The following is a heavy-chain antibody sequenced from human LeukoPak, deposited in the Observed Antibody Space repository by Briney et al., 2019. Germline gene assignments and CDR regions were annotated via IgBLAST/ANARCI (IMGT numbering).Heavy chain of an antibody. V-gene: IGHV4-31*03. D-gene: IGHD6-6*01. CDR3: ARISAGRYGMDV. Sequence: SQTLSLTCTVSGGSVTSGGYYWSWIRQHPGKGLEWIGYVYYTGSTYYNPSLKSRVTISPDTSKNQFSLKVSSVTAADTAVYYCARISAGRYGMDVWGQGTTVTVSS. CDR2: VYYTGST. J-gene: IGHJ6*02. CDR1: GGSVTSGGYY.